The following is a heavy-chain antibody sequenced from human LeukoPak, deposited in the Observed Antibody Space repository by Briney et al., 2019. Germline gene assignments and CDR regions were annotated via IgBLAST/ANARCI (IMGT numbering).Heavy chain of an antibody. CDR1: GASISSGSYY. CDR2: IYTSGYT. CDR3: ARHHPPRVSAPFDP. Sequence: PSETLSLTCTVSGASISSGSYYWSWIRQPAGKGLEWIGHIYTSGYTNYNPSLKSRATISVDTSKNQFSLKLSSVTAADTAVYYCARHHPPRVSAPFDPWGQGTLVTVSS. J-gene: IGHJ5*02. V-gene: IGHV4-61*09.